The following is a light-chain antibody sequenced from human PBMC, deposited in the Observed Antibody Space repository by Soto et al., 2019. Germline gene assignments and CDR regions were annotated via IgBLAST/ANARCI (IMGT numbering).Light chain of an antibody. CDR1: QSVISN. CDR3: HQYNSWPPGT. J-gene: IGKJ2*01. CDR2: GAS. V-gene: IGKV3-15*01. Sequence: EMVMTQSPVTLSVSPGESATLSCRASQSVISNLAWYQQKPGQAPRLLIYGASARATGVPDRFSGSGSGTDFTLTISSLQSEDFALYYCHQYNSWPPGTFGQGTKVDIK.